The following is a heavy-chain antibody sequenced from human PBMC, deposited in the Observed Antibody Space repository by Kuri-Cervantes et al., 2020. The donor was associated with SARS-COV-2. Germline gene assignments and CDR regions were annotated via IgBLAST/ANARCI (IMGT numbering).Heavy chain of an antibody. CDR3: ASFPNDYGDYGDAFDI. D-gene: IGHD4-17*01. CDR1: GFTFSDYY. J-gene: IGHJ3*02. Sequence: GGSLRLSCAASGFTFSDYYMSWIRQAPGKGLEWVSYISSSGSTIYYADSVKGRFTISRDNAKNSLYLQMNSLRAEDTAVYYCASFPNDYGDYGDAFDIWGQGTMVTVSS. V-gene: IGHV3-11*04. CDR2: ISSSGSTI.